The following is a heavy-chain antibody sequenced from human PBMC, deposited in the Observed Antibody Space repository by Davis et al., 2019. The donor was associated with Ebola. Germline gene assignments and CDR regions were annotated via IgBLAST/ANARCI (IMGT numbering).Heavy chain of an antibody. V-gene: IGHV4-59*01. Sequence: GSLRLSCTVSGGSISSYYWSWIRQPPGKGLEWIGYIYYSGSTNYNPSLKSRVTISVDTSKNQFSLKLSSVTAADTAVYYCARRQLHYYYYGMDVWGQGTTVTVSS. D-gene: IGHD2-2*01. CDR1: GGSISSYY. CDR3: ARRQLHYYYYGMDV. J-gene: IGHJ6*02. CDR2: IYYSGST.